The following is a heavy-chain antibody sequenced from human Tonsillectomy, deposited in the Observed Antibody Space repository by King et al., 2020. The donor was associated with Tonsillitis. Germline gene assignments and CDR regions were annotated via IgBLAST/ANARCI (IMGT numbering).Heavy chain of an antibody. CDR2: TFYRSKWYN. CDR3: ARDHEDTGPTAFDP. CDR1: GDSVSSNRAA. D-gene: IGHD5-18*01. V-gene: IGHV6-1*01. Sequence: VQLQQSGPGLVKPSQTLSLTCAISGDSVSSNRAAWNWIRQSPSRGLEWLGRTFYRSKWYNDYAVAVKSRITINPDTSRNQFSLQLNSGTPEDTAVYYCARDHEDTGPTAFDPWGQGTLVTVSS. J-gene: IGHJ5*02.